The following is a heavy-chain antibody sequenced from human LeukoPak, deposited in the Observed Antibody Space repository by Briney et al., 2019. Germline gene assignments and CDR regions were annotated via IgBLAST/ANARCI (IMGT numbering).Heavy chain of an antibody. D-gene: IGHD6-19*01. CDR2: INPNSGGT. V-gene: IGHV1-2*02. CDR1: GYTFTGYY. Sequence: ASVKVSCKASGYTFTGYYMHWGRQAPGQGLEWMGWINPNSGGTNYAQKFQSRVTMTRDTSISTAYMEPSRLRSDDTAVYYCARGQWLATYYFDYWGQGTLVTVSS. J-gene: IGHJ4*02. CDR3: ARGQWLATYYFDY.